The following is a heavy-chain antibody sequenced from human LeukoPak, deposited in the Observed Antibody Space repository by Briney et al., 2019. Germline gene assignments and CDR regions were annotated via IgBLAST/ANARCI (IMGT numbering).Heavy chain of an antibody. V-gene: IGHV1-69*05. J-gene: IGHJ4*02. D-gene: IGHD3-9*01. CDR3: AKNMGDILTGYYSYYFDY. CDR1: GGTFSSYT. CDR2: IIPIFGTA. Sequence: SVKVSCKASGGTFSSYTISWVRQAPGQGLEWMGRIIPIFGTANYAQKFQGRVTITTDESTSTAYMELSSLRSEDTAVYYCAKNMGDILTGYYSYYFDYWGQGTLVTVSS.